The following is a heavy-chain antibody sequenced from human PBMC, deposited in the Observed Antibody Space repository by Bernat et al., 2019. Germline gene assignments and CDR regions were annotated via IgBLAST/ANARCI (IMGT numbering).Heavy chain of an antibody. V-gene: IGHV3-23*04. Sequence: EVQLVESGGGLIQPGGSLRLSCAASGFTVSSNYMSWVRQAPGKGLEWVSAISGSGDSTYYADSVKGRFTTSRDNSKNTLYLQMNSLRVEDTAVYYCAKDGDSSGWYDYWGQGTLVTVSS. D-gene: IGHD6-19*01. CDR3: AKDGDSSGWYDY. CDR2: ISGSGDST. J-gene: IGHJ4*02. CDR1: GFTVSSNY.